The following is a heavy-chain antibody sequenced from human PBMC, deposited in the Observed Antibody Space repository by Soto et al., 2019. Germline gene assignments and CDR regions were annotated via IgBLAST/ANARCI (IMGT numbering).Heavy chain of an antibody. Sequence: QVQLVQSGAEVKKPGSSVKVSCKASGGTFSSYAISWVRQAPGQGLEWMGGIIPIFGAANYAQKFQGRVTITADESTSTAYMEMSSLRSDDTAVYYCARGDSTYYYYYGMYVWGQGTTVTVSS. CDR1: GGTFSSYA. V-gene: IGHV1-69*12. CDR2: IIPIFGAA. J-gene: IGHJ6*02. CDR3: ARGDSTYYYYYGMYV.